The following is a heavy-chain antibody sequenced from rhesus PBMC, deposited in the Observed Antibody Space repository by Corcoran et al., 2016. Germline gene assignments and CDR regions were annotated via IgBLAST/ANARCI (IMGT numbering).Heavy chain of an antibody. J-gene: IGHJ6*01. V-gene: IGHV4S14*01. CDR1: GGSISGYYY. CDR3: ASDRYGSRGLGGLDS. D-gene: IGHD4-29*01. CDR2: IYGSGGSN. Sequence: QVQLQESGPGLVKPSETLSLTCAVSGGSISGYYYLSWLRQPPGKGLEWIGSIYGSGGSNHRTPSLKRRVTLSVDTAKNQFSLKLSSVTAADTAVYYWASDRYGSRGLGGLDSWGQGVVVTVSS.